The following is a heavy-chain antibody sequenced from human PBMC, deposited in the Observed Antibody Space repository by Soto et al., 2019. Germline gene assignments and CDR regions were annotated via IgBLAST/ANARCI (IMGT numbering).Heavy chain of an antibody. CDR1: GFTFSMYW. CDR2: INDDGSST. D-gene: IGHD1-1*01. J-gene: IGHJ4*02. V-gene: IGHV3-74*01. CDR3: TRGPRSTSTGTGAF. Sequence: GGSLRLSCAASGFTFSMYWMHWVRQVPGKGPEWVSRINDDGSSTNYANSVKGRFTISRDNAKNTLYLQMNDLRAEDTAVYYCTRGPRSTSTGTGAFWGQGTLVTVSS.